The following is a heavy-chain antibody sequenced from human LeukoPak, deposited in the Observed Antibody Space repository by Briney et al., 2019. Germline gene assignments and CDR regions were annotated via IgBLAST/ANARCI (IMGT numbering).Heavy chain of an antibody. CDR2: IYYSGST. CDR1: GGSISSYY. Sequence: SETLSLTCTVSGGSISSYYWSWIRQPPGKGPEWIGYIYYSGSTNYNPSLKSRVTISVDTSKNQFSLKLSSVTAADTAVYYCARRIAVAGVFDPWGQGTLVTVSS. CDR3: ARRIAVAGVFDP. V-gene: IGHV4-59*08. J-gene: IGHJ5*02. D-gene: IGHD6-19*01.